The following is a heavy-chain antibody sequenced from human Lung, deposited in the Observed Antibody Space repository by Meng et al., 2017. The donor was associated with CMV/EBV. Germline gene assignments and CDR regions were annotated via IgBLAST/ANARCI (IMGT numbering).Heavy chain of an antibody. V-gene: IGHV4-4*02. CDR2: IFHSGST. CDR1: GDSITSYNW. D-gene: IGHD6-13*01. CDR3: ARGSSWFRGGFSDY. J-gene: IGHJ4*02. Sequence: QVQLQESGPGLVKPSGTLSLTCTVSGDSITSYNWWSWVRQSPGKGLEWIGEIFHSGSTNHNPSLKSRVTISIDKSMNQFSLRVSSVTAADTAIYYCARGSSWFRGGFSDYWGQGILVTVSS.